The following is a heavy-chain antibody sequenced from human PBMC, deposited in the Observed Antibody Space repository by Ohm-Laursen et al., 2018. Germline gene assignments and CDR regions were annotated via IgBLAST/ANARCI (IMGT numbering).Heavy chain of an antibody. V-gene: IGHV4-61*01. CDR3: ARGVTAAGIYFDS. CDR2: MYYSGST. Sequence: SETLSLTCTVSGGSFNSGSYYWNWIRQPPGKGLEWIGYMYYSGSTNYNPSLKSRVTISVDTSKNQFSLNLNLSSVTAADTAVYYCARGVTAAGIYFDSWGQGTLVTVSS. D-gene: IGHD6-13*01. J-gene: IGHJ4*02. CDR1: GGSFNSGSYY.